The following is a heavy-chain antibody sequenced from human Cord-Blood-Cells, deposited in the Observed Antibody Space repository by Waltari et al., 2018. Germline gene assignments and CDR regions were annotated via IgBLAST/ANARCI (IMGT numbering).Heavy chain of an antibody. CDR1: GGSISSSSYY. V-gene: IGHV4-39*01. CDR3: ARSRGYSYGDAFDI. Sequence: LTCTVSGGSISSSSYYWGWIRQPPGKGLEWIGSIYYSGSTYYNPSLKSRVTISVDTSKNQFSLKLSSVTAADTAVYYCARSRGYSYGDAFDIWGQGTMVTVSS. J-gene: IGHJ3*02. CDR2: IYYSGST. D-gene: IGHD5-18*01.